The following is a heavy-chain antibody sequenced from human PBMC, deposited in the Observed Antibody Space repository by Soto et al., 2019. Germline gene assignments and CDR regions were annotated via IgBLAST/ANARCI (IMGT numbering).Heavy chain of an antibody. CDR3: ALIGPGF. J-gene: IGHJ4*02. CDR2: IDHSGST. D-gene: IGHD2-8*01. CDR1: GGAFSGYY. Sequence: QVQLQQWGAGLLKPSETLSLTCAVYGGAFSGYYRSWIRQPPGKGLEWIGEIDHSGSTNYNPSLKSRVTISVDTSKNQFSLNLSSVTAADTAVYHFALIGPGFWGQGTLVTVSS. V-gene: IGHV4-34*01.